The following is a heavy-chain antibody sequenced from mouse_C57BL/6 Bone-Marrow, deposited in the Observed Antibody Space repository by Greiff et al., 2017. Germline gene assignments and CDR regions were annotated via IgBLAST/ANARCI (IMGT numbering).Heavy chain of an antibody. CDR1: GFTFSSYA. D-gene: IGHD1-1*01. Sequence: EVNVVESGEGLVKPGGSLKLSCAASGFTFSSYAMSWFRQTPEKRLEWVAYISSGGDYIYYADTVKGRFTISRDNARNTLYLQMSSLKSEDTAMYYCTRDPAVVGMDYWGQGTSVTVSS. CDR2: ISSGGDYI. CDR3: TRDPAVVGMDY. J-gene: IGHJ4*01. V-gene: IGHV5-9-1*02.